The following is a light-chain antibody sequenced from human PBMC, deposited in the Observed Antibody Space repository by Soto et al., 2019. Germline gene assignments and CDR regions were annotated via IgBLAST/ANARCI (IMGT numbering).Light chain of an antibody. CDR3: QKYDSAEWT. J-gene: IGKJ1*01. CDR1: QAFRNY. CDR2: AAS. V-gene: IGKV1-27*01. Sequence: DFRMTQSPSSLSASVGDRVTITCRASQAFRNYLAWYQQKPGKVPKVLIYAASTLQSGAPSRFSGSGSGTDFTLTISSLQPEDVATYYCQKYDSAEWTFGQGTRVEIK.